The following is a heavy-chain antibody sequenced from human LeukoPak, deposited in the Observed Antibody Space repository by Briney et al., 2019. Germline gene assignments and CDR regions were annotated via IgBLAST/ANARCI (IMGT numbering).Heavy chain of an antibody. CDR3: ASYLKYSSSGYYYYMDV. CDR1: GGSISSGDYY. V-gene: IGHV4-30-4*08. D-gene: IGHD6-6*01. Sequence: SQTLSLTCTVSGGSISSGDYYWSWIRQPRGKGLEWSGYIYYSGSTYYNPSLKTRVAISVDTSKNQFSLKLSSATAADTAVYYCASYLKYSSSGYYYYMDVWGKGTTVAVSS. J-gene: IGHJ6*03. CDR2: IYYSGST.